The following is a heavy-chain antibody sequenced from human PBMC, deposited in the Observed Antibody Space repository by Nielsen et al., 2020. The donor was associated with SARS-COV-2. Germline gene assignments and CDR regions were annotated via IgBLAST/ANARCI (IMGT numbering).Heavy chain of an antibody. J-gene: IGHJ6*02. CDR1: GFTFSSNW. V-gene: IGHV3-74*01. Sequence: GSLRLSCAASGFTFSSNWMHWVRQAPGKGLVWVSRITSDGSRTTYADSVQGRFTISRDNAKNTLYLQMNSLRAEDTAVYYCARHPIVVVPAAVSFYYYGMDVWGQGTTVTVSS. D-gene: IGHD2-2*01. CDR3: ARHPIVVVPAAVSFYYYGMDV. CDR2: ITSDGSRT.